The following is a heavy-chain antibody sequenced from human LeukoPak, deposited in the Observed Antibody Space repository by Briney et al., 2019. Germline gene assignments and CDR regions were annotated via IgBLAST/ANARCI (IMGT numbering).Heavy chain of an antibody. V-gene: IGHV3-33*01. D-gene: IGHD3-22*01. CDR2: IWFDGSNK. CDR1: GITFSSYG. Sequence: PGGSLRLSCAASGITFSSYGMYWVRQAPGKGLEWVAVIWFDGSNKYYGDSVKGRFTISRDNYKNTVYLQMNSLRAEDTAVYYCARDQDDSSGYRSHIMIYWGQGTLVTVSS. CDR3: ARDQDDSSGYRSHIMIY. J-gene: IGHJ4*02.